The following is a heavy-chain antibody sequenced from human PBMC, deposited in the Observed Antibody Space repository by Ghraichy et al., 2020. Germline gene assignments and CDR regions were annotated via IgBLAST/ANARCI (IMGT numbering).Heavy chain of an antibody. Sequence: SETLSLTSTVSGGSISSGGYYWSWIRQHPGKGLEWIGYIYYSGSTYYNPSLKSRVTISVDTSKNQFSLKLSSVTAADTAVYYCARGAIYYFDYWGQGTLVTVSS. CDR2: IYYSGST. D-gene: IGHD3-3*02. CDR1: GGSISSGGYY. J-gene: IGHJ4*02. CDR3: ARGAIYYFDY. V-gene: IGHV4-31*03.